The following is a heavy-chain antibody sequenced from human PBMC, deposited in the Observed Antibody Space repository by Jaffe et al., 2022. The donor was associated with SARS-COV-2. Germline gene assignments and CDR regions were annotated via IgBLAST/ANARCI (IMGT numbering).Heavy chain of an antibody. J-gene: IGHJ4*02. V-gene: IGHV3-30*04. D-gene: IGHD1-1*01. Sequence: QVQLVESGGGVVQPGTSLRLSCAPSGFTLNDFGLHWVRQAPGKGLEWVAAMSSDGRNKHYTDSVEGRFTISRDDSKNTLFLLMNSLRVEDTAIYYCTRQGTPYFDSWGQGTLVTVSS. CDR1: GFTLNDFG. CDR3: TRQGTPYFDS. CDR2: MSSDGRNK.